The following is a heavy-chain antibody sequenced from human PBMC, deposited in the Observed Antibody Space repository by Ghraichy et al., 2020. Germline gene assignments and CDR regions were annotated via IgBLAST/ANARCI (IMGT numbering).Heavy chain of an antibody. CDR1: GFSLSNYG. CDR3: VRDLYGSGEY. V-gene: IGHV3-7*01. J-gene: IGHJ4*02. Sequence: GASLRLSCAASGFSLSNYGMSWFRQAPGRGLEWVANIQQDGSQKYYVDSVEGRFTISRDNAENSLYLQMNSLRAGDTAVYYCVRDLYGSGEYWGQGTLVTVSS. D-gene: IGHD3-10*01. CDR2: IQQDGSQK.